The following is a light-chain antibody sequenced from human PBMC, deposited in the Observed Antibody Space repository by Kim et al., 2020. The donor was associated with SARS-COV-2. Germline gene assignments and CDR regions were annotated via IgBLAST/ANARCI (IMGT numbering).Light chain of an antibody. J-gene: IGKJ1*01. Sequence: ASVGDGVTTTCRASQGISNHLAWYRQKPGKAPKLLIYASSALQSGVPSRFSGSGSGTDFTLTISSLQPDDVATYYCQKYNSAPWTFGQGTKVDIK. V-gene: IGKV1-27*01. CDR2: ASS. CDR3: QKYNSAPWT. CDR1: QGISNH.